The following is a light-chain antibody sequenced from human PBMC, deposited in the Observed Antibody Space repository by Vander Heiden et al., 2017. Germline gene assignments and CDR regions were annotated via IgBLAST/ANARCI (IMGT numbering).Light chain of an antibody. CDR1: QGISSA. J-gene: IGKJ5*01. Sequence: AIQLTRYPSSLSASVGDRVTITCRASQGISSALAWYQQKPGKAPKLLIYDASSLESGFPSRFSGSGSGTDFTLTISSLQPEDFATYYCQQFNSYLSITFGQGTRLEIK. CDR3: QQFNSYLSIT. V-gene: IGKV1-13*02. CDR2: DAS.